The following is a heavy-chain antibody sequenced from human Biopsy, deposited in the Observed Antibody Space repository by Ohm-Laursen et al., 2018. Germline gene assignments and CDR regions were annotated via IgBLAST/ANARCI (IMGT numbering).Heavy chain of an antibody. Sequence: LSLTCAASGLTFSSYAMTWVRQAPGKGLEWVSVINTSGGSTHYAVSVKGRFTISRDNSKNTLYLRMNSLRAEDTAVYYCAKPADSYGSEFYFDYWGQGTLVTVSS. J-gene: IGHJ4*02. V-gene: IGHV3-23*01. CDR1: GLTFSSYA. CDR3: AKPADSYGSEFYFDY. CDR2: INTSGGST. D-gene: IGHD4-17*01.